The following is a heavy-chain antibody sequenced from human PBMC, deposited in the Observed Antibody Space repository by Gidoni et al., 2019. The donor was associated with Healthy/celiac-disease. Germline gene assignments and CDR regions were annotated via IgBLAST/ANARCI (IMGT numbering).Heavy chain of an antibody. CDR1: GFTFSNAW. J-gene: IGHJ4*02. CDR2: IKSKTDGGTT. Sequence: EVQLVESGGGLVKPGGSLRLSCAASGFTFSNAWMSWVRQAPGTGLGWVGRIKSKTDGGTTDYASPVKGRFTISRDDSKNTLYLQMNSLKTEDTAVYYCTTDRDYDYVWGSYRLFDYWGQGTLVTVSS. V-gene: IGHV3-15*01. CDR3: TTDRDYDYVWGSYRLFDY. D-gene: IGHD3-16*02.